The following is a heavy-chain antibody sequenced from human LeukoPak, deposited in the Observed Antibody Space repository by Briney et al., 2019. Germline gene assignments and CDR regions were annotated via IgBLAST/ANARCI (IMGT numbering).Heavy chain of an antibody. J-gene: IGHJ4*02. CDR1: GYTFTGYY. V-gene: IGHV1-2*02. Sequence: EASVKVSCKASGYTFTGYYMHWVRQAPGQGLEWMGWINPNSGGTNYAQKFQGRVTMTRDTSIGTAYMELSRLRSDDTAVYYCARVKWAVYQLLDYWGQGTLVTVSS. CDR3: ARVKWAVYQLLDY. D-gene: IGHD2-2*01. CDR2: INPNSGGT.